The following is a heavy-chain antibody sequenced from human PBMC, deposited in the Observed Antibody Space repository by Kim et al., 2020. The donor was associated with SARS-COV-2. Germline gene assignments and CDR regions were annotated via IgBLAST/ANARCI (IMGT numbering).Heavy chain of an antibody. CDR2: ISAYNGNT. CDR1: GYTFTSYG. D-gene: IGHD2-2*02. V-gene: IGHV1-18*01. Sequence: ASVKVSCKASGYTFTSYGISWVRQAPGQGLEWMGWISAYNGNTNYAQKLQGRVTMTTDTSTSTAYMELRSLRSDDTAVYYCARGPAGDIVVVPAAIGDAFDIWGQGKWVTAL. CDR3: ARGPAGDIVVVPAAIGDAFDI. J-gene: IGHJ3*02.